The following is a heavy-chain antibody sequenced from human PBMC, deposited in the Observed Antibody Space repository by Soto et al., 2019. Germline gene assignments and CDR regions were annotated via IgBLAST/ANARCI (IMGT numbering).Heavy chain of an antibody. D-gene: IGHD6-13*01. CDR1: GYTFTSYG. V-gene: IGHV1-18*01. CDR3: ARVTRSGSWDSRAFDI. CDR2: ISAYNGNT. Sequence: ASVKVSCKASGYTFTSYGISWVRQAPGQGLEWMGWISAYNGNTNYAQKLQGRVTMTTDTSTSTAYMELRSLRSDDTAVYYCARVTRSGSWDSRAFDIWGQGTMVTVSS. J-gene: IGHJ3*02.